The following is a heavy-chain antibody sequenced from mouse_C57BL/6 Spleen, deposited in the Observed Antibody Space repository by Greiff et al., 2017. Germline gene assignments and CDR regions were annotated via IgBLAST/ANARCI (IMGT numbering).Heavy chain of an antibody. CDR2: IDPSDSET. V-gene: IGHV1-52*01. J-gene: IGHJ3*01. CDR3: ASYGSSFAY. Sequence: VQLQQPGAELVRPGSSVKLSCKASGYTFTSYWMHWVKQRPIHGLEGIGNIDPSDSETHYNQKFKDKATLTVDKSSSTAYMQLSSLTSEDSAVYYCASYGSSFAYWGQGTLVTVSA. D-gene: IGHD1-1*01. CDR1: GYTFTSYW.